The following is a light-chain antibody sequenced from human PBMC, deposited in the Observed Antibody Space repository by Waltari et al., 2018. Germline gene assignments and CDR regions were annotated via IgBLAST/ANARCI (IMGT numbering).Light chain of an antibody. J-gene: IGKJ1*01. CDR1: QTVVSSS. Sequence: EIVLTQSPGTASLSQGDRVTLSCRASQTVVSSSLAWYQQKPGQAPRLVIYRASRRATGIPDRFSGSGSGTDFSLTISRLEPEDFAVYYCQQHGTLPATFGQGTKVEIK. V-gene: IGKV3-20*01. CDR3: QQHGTLPAT. CDR2: RAS.